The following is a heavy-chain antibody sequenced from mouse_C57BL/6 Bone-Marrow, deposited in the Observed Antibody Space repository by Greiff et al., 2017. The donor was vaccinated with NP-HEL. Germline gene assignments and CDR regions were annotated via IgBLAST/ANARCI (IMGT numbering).Heavy chain of an antibody. V-gene: IGHV1-9*01. CDR2: ILPGSGST. J-gene: IGHJ3*01. Sequence: QVQLQQSGAELMKPGASVKLSCKATGYTFTGYWIEWVKQRPGHGLEWIGEILPGSGSTNYNEKFKGKATFTADTSSNTAYMQLSSLTTEDSAIXYCARERIYYDYDVGTFAYWGQGTLVTVSA. D-gene: IGHD2-4*01. CDR3: ARERIYYDYDVGTFAY. CDR1: GYTFTGYW.